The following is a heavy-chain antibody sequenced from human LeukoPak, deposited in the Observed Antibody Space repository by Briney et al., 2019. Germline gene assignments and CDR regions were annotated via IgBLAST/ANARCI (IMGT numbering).Heavy chain of an antibody. CDR2: IKQDGSEK. CDR1: GYTFTSYW. J-gene: IGHJ6*03. CDR3: ARLGVRGVIKYYYYMDV. Sequence: ASVKVSCKASGYTFTSYWMSWVRQAPGKGLEWVANIKQDGSEKYYVDSVKGRFTISRDNAKNSLYLQMNSLRAEDTAVYYCARLGVRGVIKYYYYMDVWGKETTVTISS. D-gene: IGHD3-10*01. V-gene: IGHV3-7*01.